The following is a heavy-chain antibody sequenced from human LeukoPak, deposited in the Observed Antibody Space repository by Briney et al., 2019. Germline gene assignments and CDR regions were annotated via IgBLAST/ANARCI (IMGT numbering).Heavy chain of an antibody. CDR1: GFSFSSYA. J-gene: IGHJ6*02. CDR3: ARGGTDSGYYYYGMDV. CDR2: IYSGGSI. D-gene: IGHD1-26*01. Sequence: GGSLRLSCAASGFSFSSYAMSWVRQAPGKGLEWVSGIYSGGSIYYADPVKGRFTIARDNSKNTLYLQMNTLRAEDTAVYYCARGGTDSGYYYYGMDVWGQGTTVTVSS. V-gene: IGHV3-53*01.